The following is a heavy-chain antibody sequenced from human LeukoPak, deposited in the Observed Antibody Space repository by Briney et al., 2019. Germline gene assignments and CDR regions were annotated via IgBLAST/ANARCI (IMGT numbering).Heavy chain of an antibody. CDR3: AKDGYYDFWSGYGYYYYMDV. CDR2: ISYDGSNK. J-gene: IGHJ6*03. V-gene: IGHV3-30-3*01. CDR1: GFTFSSYA. Sequence: GGSLRLSCAASGFTFSSYAMHWVRQAPGKGLEWVAVISYDGSNKYYADSVKGRFTISRDNSKNTLYLQMNSLRAEDTAVYYCAKDGYYDFWSGYGYYYYMDVWGKGTTVTVSS. D-gene: IGHD3-3*01.